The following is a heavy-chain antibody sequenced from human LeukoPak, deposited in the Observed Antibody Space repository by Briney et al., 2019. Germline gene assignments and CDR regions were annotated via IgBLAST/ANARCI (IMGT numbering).Heavy chain of an antibody. CDR2: IYYSGST. J-gene: IGHJ4*02. Sequence: SETLSLTCTVSGGSIGSGGYYWSWIRQHPGKGLEWIGYIYYSGSTYYNPPLKSRVTISVDTDKNQLSLKLSSVTAADTAVYYWARESIAAAGLFDLWGQGTLVTVSS. CDR1: GGSIGSGGYY. V-gene: IGHV4-31*03. CDR3: ARESIAAAGLFDL. D-gene: IGHD6-13*01.